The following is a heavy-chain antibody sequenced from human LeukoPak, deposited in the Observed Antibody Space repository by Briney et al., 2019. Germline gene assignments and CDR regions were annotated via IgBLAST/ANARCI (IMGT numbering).Heavy chain of an antibody. V-gene: IGHV3-7*01. CDR2: IKQDGSEK. CDR1: GFTFSYYW. J-gene: IGHJ4*02. CDR3: ARDLKGY. Sequence: GGSLRLSCAASGFTFSYYWMSWVRQAPGKGLEWVANIKQDGSEKYYVDSVKGRFTISRDNAKNSLYLQMNSLRAEDTAVYYCARDLKGYWGQGTLVTVSS.